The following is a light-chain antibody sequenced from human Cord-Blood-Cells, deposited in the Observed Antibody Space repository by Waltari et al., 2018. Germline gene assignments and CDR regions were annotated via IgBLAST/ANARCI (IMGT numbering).Light chain of an antibody. V-gene: IGKV1-5*01. CDR1: QSISSW. Sequence: DIQMTQSPSPLSASVGHRVTITCRASQSISSWLAWYKQKPGKAPKLLIYDASSLESWVPSRFSGSGSGTEVTLTISSLQPDDFATYYCQQYNSYPLTFGQGTKVEIK. J-gene: IGKJ1*01. CDR3: QQYNSYPLT. CDR2: DAS.